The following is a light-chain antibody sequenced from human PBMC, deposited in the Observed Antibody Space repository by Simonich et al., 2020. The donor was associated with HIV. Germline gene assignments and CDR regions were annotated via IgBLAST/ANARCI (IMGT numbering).Light chain of an antibody. V-gene: IGKV1-5*03. Sequence: DIQMTQSPSTLSASVGDGVTITCRASQSISSWLAWYQQKPGKAPKLLIYKASSLESGVPSRFSGSGSGTEFTLTISSLQPDDSATYYCQQYNIFSWTFGQGTKVEIK. CDR3: QQYNIFSWT. CDR2: KAS. J-gene: IGKJ1*01. CDR1: QSISSW.